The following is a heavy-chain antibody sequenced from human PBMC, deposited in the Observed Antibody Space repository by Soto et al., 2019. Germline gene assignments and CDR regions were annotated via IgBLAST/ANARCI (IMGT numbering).Heavy chain of an antibody. Sequence: ASVKVSCKASGYTFTTYAVHWVRQAPGQRLEWMGWINAGNGNTKYSQKFQGRVTITRDISASTAYMELSSLRSEDTAVYYCARGPGTGTHYFAYWGQGTLVTVSS. J-gene: IGHJ4*02. CDR2: INAGNGNT. CDR3: ARGPGTGTHYFAY. D-gene: IGHD1-1*01. V-gene: IGHV1-3*01. CDR1: GYTFTTYA.